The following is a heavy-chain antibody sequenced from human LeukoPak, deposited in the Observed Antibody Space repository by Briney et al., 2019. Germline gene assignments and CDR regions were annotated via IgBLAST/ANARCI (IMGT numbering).Heavy chain of an antibody. CDR2: ISDGGRYR. V-gene: IGHV3-74*01. CDR3: ASFGISWTSAY. D-gene: IGHD2-21*01. CDR1: GFSFSRHW. J-gene: IGHJ4*02. Sequence: GGSLRLSSEASGFSFSRHWMHWIRQPPGKGLVWVARISDGGRYRSHVGAVEGRFTISRDNVRNILYLHMNDLRGEDTAVYYCASFGISWTSAYWGQGTLVTVSS.